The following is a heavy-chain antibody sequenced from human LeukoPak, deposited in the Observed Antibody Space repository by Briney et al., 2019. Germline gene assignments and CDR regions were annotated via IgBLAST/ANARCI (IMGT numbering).Heavy chain of an antibody. V-gene: IGHV1-69*13. J-gene: IGHJ6*03. Sequence: SVKVSCKASGGTFSSYAISWVRQAPGQGLEWMGGIIPIFGTANYAQKFQGRVTITADESTSTAYMELSSLRSEDTAVYYCAKSLGYYYYYMDVWGKGTTVTVSS. CDR3: AKSLGYYYYYMDV. CDR1: GGTFSSYA. D-gene: IGHD7-27*01. CDR2: IIPIFGTA.